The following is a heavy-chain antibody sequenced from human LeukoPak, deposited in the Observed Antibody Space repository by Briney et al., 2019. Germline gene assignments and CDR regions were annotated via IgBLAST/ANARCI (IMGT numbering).Heavy chain of an antibody. J-gene: IGHJ4*02. CDR3: ARGSRVVVAATFAYYFDY. CDR2: VSYDGRNK. CDR1: GFIFSSYA. V-gene: IGHV3-30*04. Sequence: GGSLRLSCAASGFIFSSYAIHCVRQAPGKGLEWVALVSYDGRNKDYADSVKGRFTISRDNSKNTLYLQMNSLRAEDTAVYYCARGSRVVVAATFAYYFDYWGQGTLVTVSS. D-gene: IGHD2-15*01.